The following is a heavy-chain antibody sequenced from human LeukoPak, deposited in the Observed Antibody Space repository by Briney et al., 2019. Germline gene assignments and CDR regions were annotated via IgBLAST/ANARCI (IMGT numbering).Heavy chain of an antibody. CDR1: GFTFSSYG. CDR3: AKAESSSSGFYNYMDV. D-gene: IGHD6-6*01. Sequence: GGSLRLSCAASGFTFSSYGMHWVRQAPGKGLEWVAVIWYGGSNKYYADSVKGRFTISRDDYRNTLYLQMTRLTSEDTAIYYCAKAESSSSGFYNYMDVWGKGTTVTVSS. CDR2: IWYGGSNK. J-gene: IGHJ6*03. V-gene: IGHV3-30*02.